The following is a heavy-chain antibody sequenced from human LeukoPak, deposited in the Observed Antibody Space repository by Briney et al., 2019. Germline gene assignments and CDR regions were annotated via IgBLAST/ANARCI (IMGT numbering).Heavy chain of an antibody. CDR1: GFSFTTSW. CDR3: ARGVWSSRNAFDI. J-gene: IGHJ3*02. V-gene: IGHV3-7*01. D-gene: IGHD1-14*01. CDR2: IKPDATEK. Sequence: GGSLRLSCAASGFSFTTSWMSWVRQAPGKGLEWVANIKPDATEKHYVDSVRGRFTISRDNAQNSLSLEMSSLRAEDTAVYYCARGVWSSRNAFDIWGQGTMVTVSS.